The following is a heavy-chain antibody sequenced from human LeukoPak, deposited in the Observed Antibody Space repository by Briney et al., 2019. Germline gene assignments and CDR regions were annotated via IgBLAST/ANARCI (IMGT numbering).Heavy chain of an antibody. Sequence: GGSLRLSCAASAFRFDNFAMVWVRRAPGRGLEWLAAISDSGGDTYYAESIKGRFTISRDNSKNTLYLQMNSLRADDTALYYCAKHPFIAVTVLEHWGQGTLVTVSS. D-gene: IGHD6-19*01. CDR3: AKHPFIAVTVLEH. CDR2: ISDSGGDT. CDR1: AFRFDNFA. J-gene: IGHJ4*02. V-gene: IGHV3-23*01.